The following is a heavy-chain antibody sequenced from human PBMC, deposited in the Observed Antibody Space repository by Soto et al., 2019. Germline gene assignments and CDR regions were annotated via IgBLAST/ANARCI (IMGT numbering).Heavy chain of an antibody. Sequence: QVQLVQSGAEVKKPGSSVKVSCKASGGTFSSYAISWVRQAPGQGLEWMGGIIPIFGTANYAQKFPGRVTITADESTSTAYMELSSLRSEDTAVYYCAREKEDYVWGSYRYLAFDIWGQGTMVTVSS. CDR3: AREKEDYVWGSYRYLAFDI. CDR2: IIPIFGTA. V-gene: IGHV1-69*01. J-gene: IGHJ3*02. D-gene: IGHD3-16*02. CDR1: GGTFSSYA.